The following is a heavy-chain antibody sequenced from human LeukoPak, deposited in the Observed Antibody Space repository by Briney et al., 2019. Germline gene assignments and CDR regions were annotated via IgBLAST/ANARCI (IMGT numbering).Heavy chain of an antibody. CDR1: GGSISSYY. CDR3: ARVLDYYGSGTRDFDY. V-gene: IGHV4-59*12. CDR2: IYYSGST. Sequence: SETLSLTCTVSGGSISSYYWSWIRQPPGKGLEWIGYIYYSGSTYYSPSLKSRVTISLDTSRNQFSLKLNSVTAADTAVYYCARVLDYYGSGTRDFDYWGQGILVTVSS. J-gene: IGHJ4*02. D-gene: IGHD3-10*01.